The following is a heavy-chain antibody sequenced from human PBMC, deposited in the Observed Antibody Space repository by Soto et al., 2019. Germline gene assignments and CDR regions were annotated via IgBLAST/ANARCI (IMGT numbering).Heavy chain of an antibody. CDR1: GFSLSTSGVG. CDR3: AHSHYSGYDYVTGVDY. V-gene: IGHV2-5*02. Sequence: QITLKESGPTLVKPTQTLTLTCTFSGFSLSTSGVGVGWIRQPPGKALEWLALIYWDDDKRYSPSLKSRLTITKDTSKNQVVLTMTNMDPVDTATYYCAHSHYSGYDYVTGVDYWGQGTLVTVSS. CDR2: IYWDDDK. J-gene: IGHJ4*02. D-gene: IGHD5-12*01.